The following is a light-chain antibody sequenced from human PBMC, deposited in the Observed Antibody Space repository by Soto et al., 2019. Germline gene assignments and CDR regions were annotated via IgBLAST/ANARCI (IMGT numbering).Light chain of an antibody. V-gene: IGKV3-20*01. Sequence: EIVLTQSPGTVSLSPGERATLSCRASQSVRSSYLAWYQQKPGQAPRLFIYGASSRATGIPDRFSGSGSGTDFTLTISRLEPEDFAVYHCQQYGNSPWTFGQGTKVDIK. CDR3: QQYGNSPWT. J-gene: IGKJ1*01. CDR1: QSVRSSY. CDR2: GAS.